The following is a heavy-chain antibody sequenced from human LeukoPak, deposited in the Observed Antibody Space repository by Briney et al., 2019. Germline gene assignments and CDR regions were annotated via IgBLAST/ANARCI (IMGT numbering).Heavy chain of an antibody. V-gene: IGHV4-59*01. Sequence: PSETLSLTCTVSGGSISSYYWSWIRQPPGKGLEWIGYIYYSGSTNYNPSLKSRVTISVDTSKNQLSLKLSSVTAADTAVYYCARGLSSGWYRVYNWFDPWGQGTLVTVSS. D-gene: IGHD6-19*01. CDR3: ARGLSSGWYRVYNWFDP. J-gene: IGHJ5*02. CDR1: GGSISSYY. CDR2: IYYSGST.